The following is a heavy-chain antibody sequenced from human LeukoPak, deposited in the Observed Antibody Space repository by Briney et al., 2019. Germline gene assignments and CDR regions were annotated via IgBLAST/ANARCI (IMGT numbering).Heavy chain of an antibody. CDR1: GFSLSSNGV. CDR2: IYHSGST. V-gene: IGHV4-39*06. J-gene: IGHJ3*02. D-gene: IGHD3-22*01. Sequence: SGPTLVKPTQTLTLTCTFSGFSLSSNGVGVGWIRQPPGKGLEWIGSIYHSGSTYYNPSLKSRVTISVDTSKNQFPLKLSSVTAADTAVYFCARGPYSYDSSGAFDIWGQGTMVTVSS. CDR3: ARGPYSYDSSGAFDI.